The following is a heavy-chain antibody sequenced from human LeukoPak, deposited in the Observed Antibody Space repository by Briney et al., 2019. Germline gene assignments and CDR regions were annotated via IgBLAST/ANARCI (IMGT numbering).Heavy chain of an antibody. Sequence: ASVKVSCKASGYTFTGYYMHWGRQAPGQGLEWMGWINPNSDVTNYAQKFQGRVTMTRDTSISTAYMELSRLRSDDTAVYYCARGGSGYDLDYWGQGTLVTVSS. CDR3: ARGGSGYDLDY. D-gene: IGHD5-12*01. J-gene: IGHJ4*02. CDR1: GYTFTGYY. CDR2: INPNSDVT. V-gene: IGHV1-2*02.